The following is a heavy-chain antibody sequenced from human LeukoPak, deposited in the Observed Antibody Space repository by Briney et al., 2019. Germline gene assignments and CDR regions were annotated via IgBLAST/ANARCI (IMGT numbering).Heavy chain of an antibody. J-gene: IGHJ3*02. D-gene: IGHD6-19*01. CDR2: IYYSGST. V-gene: IGHV4-39*01. CDR3: ARPSRPIDSSGFDAFDI. CDR1: GGSISSSSYY. Sequence: SETLSLTCTVSGGSISSSSYYWGWIRQPPGKGLEWIGSIYYSGSTYYNPSLKSRVTISVDTSKNQFSLKLSSVTAADTAVYYCARPSRPIDSSGFDAFDIWGQGTMVTVSS.